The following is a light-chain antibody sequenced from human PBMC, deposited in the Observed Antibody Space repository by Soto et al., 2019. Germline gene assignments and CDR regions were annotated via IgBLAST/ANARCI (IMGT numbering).Light chain of an antibody. V-gene: IGKV3-20*01. CDR1: QSVSSSY. CDR2: GAS. CDR3: QQHGSSPFT. Sequence: EIVMTQSPGTLSLSPGERATLSCRASQSVSSSYLAWYQQKPGQAPRLLSYGASSRATGIPDRFSGSGSGTDFTLTISRLEPEDFAVYYCQQHGSSPFTFGPGTKVDIK. J-gene: IGKJ3*01.